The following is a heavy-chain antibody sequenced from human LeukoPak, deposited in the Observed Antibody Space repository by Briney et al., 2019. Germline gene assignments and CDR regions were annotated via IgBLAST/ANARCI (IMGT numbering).Heavy chain of an antibody. CDR1: GGSISSYY. V-gene: IGHV4-59*01. Sequence: SETLSLTCTVSGGSISSYYWSWIRQPPGKGLEWIGYIYYSGSTNYNPSLKSRVTISVDTSKNQFSLKLSSVTAADPAVYYCARLVYDFWSGYYPDYYYYGMDVWGQGTTVTVSS. J-gene: IGHJ6*02. D-gene: IGHD3-3*01. CDR3: ARLVYDFWSGYYPDYYYYGMDV. CDR2: IYYSGST.